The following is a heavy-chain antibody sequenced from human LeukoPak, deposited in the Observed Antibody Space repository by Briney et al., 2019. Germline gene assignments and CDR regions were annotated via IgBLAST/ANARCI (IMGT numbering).Heavy chain of an antibody. D-gene: IGHD1-1*01. V-gene: IGHV3-21*01. Sequence: GGSLRLSCAASGFTFSSYSLNWVRQAPGKGLEWVSSISSSSSYIYYADSVKGRFTIPRDNAKNSLYLQMNGLRAEDTAVYTCARGGNWNDFDYWGQGTLVTVSS. CDR3: ARGGNWNDFDY. CDR2: ISSSSSYI. J-gene: IGHJ4*02. CDR1: GFTFSSYS.